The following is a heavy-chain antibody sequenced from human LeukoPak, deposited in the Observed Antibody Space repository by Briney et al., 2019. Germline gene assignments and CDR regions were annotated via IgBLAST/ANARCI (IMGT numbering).Heavy chain of an antibody. J-gene: IGHJ3*02. V-gene: IGHV1-18*01. CDR2: ISAYNGIT. D-gene: IGHD6-13*01. CDR3: ARDQSVRLLQTSSTYFKHVFAI. Sequence: ASVKVSCKTSGYTFTNYGISWVRQAPGLGLEWMGWISAYNGITNYAQKVQGRVTMTTDTSTSTAYMELRSLRFDDTAVYYCARDQSVRLLQTSSTYFKHVFAIWGQGSMVIVSS. CDR1: GYTFTNYG.